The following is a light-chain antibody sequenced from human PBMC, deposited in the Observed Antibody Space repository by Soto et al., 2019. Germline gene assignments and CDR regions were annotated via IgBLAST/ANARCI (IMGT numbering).Light chain of an antibody. CDR1: ESISSL. Sequence: DMPMTQSPSTLSTSVGDGVTISCRANESISSLLAWYQQKPGKAPKLLIYDASSLESGVPSRFRGSGSGTEFTLTISSLQSDDFATYYCQQYNTYSWTFGQGTKVDIK. CDR3: QQYNTYSWT. V-gene: IGKV1-5*01. J-gene: IGKJ1*01. CDR2: DAS.